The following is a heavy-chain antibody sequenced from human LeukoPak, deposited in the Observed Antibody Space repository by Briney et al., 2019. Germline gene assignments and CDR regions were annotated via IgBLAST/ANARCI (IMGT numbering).Heavy chain of an antibody. CDR3: ARGLRQSRGYWSGGSCYAGDY. D-gene: IGHD2-15*01. J-gene: IGHJ4*02. CDR1: GGSFSGYY. CDR2: INHSGST. Sequence: SEALSLTCAVYGGSFSGYYWSWIRPPPGKGLEWIGEINHSGSTNYNPSLKSRATISVDPSKSQFFLKLSSVTAADTAVYYCARGLRQSRGYWSGGSCYAGDYWGQGTLVTVSS. V-gene: IGHV4-34*01.